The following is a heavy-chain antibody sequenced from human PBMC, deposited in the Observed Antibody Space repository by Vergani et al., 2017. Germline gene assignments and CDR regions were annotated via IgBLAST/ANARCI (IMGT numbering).Heavy chain of an antibody. V-gene: IGHV4-61*02. CDR2: IYISGST. CDR3: ARFPVVPAAMKAYGMDV. J-gene: IGHJ6*02. CDR1: GGPIRSGSYN. Sequence: QVQLKKSGPERWKPSQTRSLTGTVLGGPIRSGSYNWSWIRQPAGKGLEWIGRIYISGSTNYNPSLKSRVTISVDTSKNQFSRKLSSVTAADTAVYYCARFPVVPAAMKAYGMDVWGQGTTVTVSS. D-gene: IGHD2-2*01.